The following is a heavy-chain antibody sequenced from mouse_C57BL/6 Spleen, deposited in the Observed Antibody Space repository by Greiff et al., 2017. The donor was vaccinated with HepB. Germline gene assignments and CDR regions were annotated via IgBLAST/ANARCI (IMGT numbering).Heavy chain of an antibody. CDR2: ISSGSSTI. D-gene: IGHD1-1*01. CDR3: ASPYYYYGSSYGAMDY. Sequence: EVKLVESGGGLVKPGGSLKLSCAASGFTFSDYGMHWVRQAPEKGLEWVAYISSGSSTIYYADTVKGRFTISRDNAKNTLFLQMTSLRSEDTAMYYCASPYYYYGSSYGAMDYWGQGTSVTVSS. J-gene: IGHJ4*01. CDR1: GFTFSDYG. V-gene: IGHV5-17*01.